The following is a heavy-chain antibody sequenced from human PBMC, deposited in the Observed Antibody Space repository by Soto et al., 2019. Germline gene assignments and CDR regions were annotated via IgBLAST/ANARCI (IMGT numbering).Heavy chain of an antibody. Sequence: EAQLVESGGGLVQPGGSLRLSCAASGFTFSSFWMNWVRQTPGEGLEWVAHIKPDGSEKYFVDSVRGRFTISRDNAKNSVYLQMNSLRAEDTAVYYCARGDMVRENDAFDIWGQGTMVTVSS. CDR2: IKPDGSEK. CDR3: ARGDMVRENDAFDI. J-gene: IGHJ3*02. D-gene: IGHD3-10*01. CDR1: GFTFSSFW. V-gene: IGHV3-7*01.